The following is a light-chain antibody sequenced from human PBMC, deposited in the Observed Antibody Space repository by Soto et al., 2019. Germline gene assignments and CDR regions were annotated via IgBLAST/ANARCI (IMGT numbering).Light chain of an antibody. Sequence: DVVMTQSPDSLAVSLGERAAINCKSSQSVLYSSHNRNFLAWYQQKPGQPPKLLISWASTRESGVPDRFSGSGSGTDFTLTISSLQAEDVAVYYCQQYLSPPHSFGQGTKLEIK. CDR3: QQYLSPPHS. V-gene: IGKV4-1*01. CDR2: WAS. CDR1: QSVLYSSHNRNF. J-gene: IGKJ2*01.